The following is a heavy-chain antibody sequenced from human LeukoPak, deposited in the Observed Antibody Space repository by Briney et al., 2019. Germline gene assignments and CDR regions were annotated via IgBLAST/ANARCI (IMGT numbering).Heavy chain of an antibody. D-gene: IGHD5-18*01. CDR2: INSDGSST. CDR1: GFSFSFYW. CDR3: ARAVLARGHSYGIPGY. V-gene: IGHV3-74*01. J-gene: IGHJ4*02. Sequence: GGSLRLSCAASGFSFSFYWMHWVRQAPGKGLVWVSRINSDGSSTSYADSVKGRFTISRDNAKNTLYLQMNSLRVEDTAVYYCARAVLARGHSYGIPGYWGQGTLVTVSS.